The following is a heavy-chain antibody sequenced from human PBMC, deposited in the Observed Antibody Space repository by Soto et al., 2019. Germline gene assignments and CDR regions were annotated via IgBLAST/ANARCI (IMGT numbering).Heavy chain of an antibody. Sequence: GASVEVSCKASWYTFSSYDINWVRQATGQRLEWVGWMNPNSGNTGYAQKFQGRVTMTRNTSISTAYMELSSLRSEDTAVYYCARGDRVVVAATRIYYYYYMDVWGKGTTVTVSS. CDR2: MNPNSGNT. CDR3: ARGDRVVVAATRIYYYYYMDV. V-gene: IGHV1-8*01. CDR1: WYTFSSYD. D-gene: IGHD2-15*01. J-gene: IGHJ6*03.